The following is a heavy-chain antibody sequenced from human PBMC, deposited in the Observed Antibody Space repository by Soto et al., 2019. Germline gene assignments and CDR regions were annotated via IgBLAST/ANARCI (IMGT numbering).Heavy chain of an antibody. CDR1: GYSFTSYW. D-gene: IGHD2-8*01. V-gene: IGHV5-10-1*01. CDR2: IDPSDSYT. CDR3: ATLGQEDTNSGMDV. J-gene: IGHJ6*02. Sequence: KALTISCKGSGYSFTSYWISWVRQMPGKGLEWMGRIDPSDSYTNYSPSFQGHVTISADKSISTAYLQWSSLKASDTAMYYCATLGQEDTNSGMDVWGHGSRVTESS.